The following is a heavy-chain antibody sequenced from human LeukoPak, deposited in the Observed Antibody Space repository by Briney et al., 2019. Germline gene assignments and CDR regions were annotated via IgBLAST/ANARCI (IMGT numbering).Heavy chain of an antibody. J-gene: IGHJ4*02. CDR1: GFTFSTYS. V-gene: IGHV3-21*01. D-gene: IGHD6-13*01. CDR2: ITSTSSYT. CDR3: ASEAAGFIDY. Sequence: GGSLRLSCAASGFTFSTYSMNWVRQAPGKGLEWVSSITSTSSYTYYADSVKGRFTISRDDAKNSLYLQLNSLRAEDTAVYYCASEAAGFIDYWGQGTLVTVSS.